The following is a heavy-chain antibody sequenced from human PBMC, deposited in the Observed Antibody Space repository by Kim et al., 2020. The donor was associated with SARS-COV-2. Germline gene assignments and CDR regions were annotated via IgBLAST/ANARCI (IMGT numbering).Heavy chain of an antibody. CDR2: ISWNSGSI. D-gene: IGHD3-22*01. V-gene: IGHV3-9*01. J-gene: IGHJ3*02. CDR1: GFTFDDYA. CDR3: AKERYYDSSGYYALSAFDI. Sequence: GGSLRLSCAASGFTFDDYAMHWVRQAPGKGLEWVSGISWNSGSIGYADSVKGRFTISRDNAKNSLYLQMNSLRAEDTALYYCAKERYYDSSGYYALSAFDIWGQGTMVTVSS.